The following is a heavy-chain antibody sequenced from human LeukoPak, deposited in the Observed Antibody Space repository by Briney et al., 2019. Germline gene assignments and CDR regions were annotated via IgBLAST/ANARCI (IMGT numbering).Heavy chain of an antibody. V-gene: IGHV3-9*01. CDR2: ISWISGRI. Sequence: GGSLRLSCAPSGFTFDDYAMHWVRQAPGRGLDWVSGISWISGRIGYADSVKGRFTISRDNAKNSLCLQMNSLRAEDTALYYCAKGLGAVAGFDAFDIWGQGTMVTVSS. J-gene: IGHJ3*02. D-gene: IGHD6-19*01. CDR1: GFTFDDYA. CDR3: AKGLGAVAGFDAFDI.